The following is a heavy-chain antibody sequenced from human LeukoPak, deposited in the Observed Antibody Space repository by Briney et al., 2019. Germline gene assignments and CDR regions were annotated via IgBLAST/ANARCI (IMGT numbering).Heavy chain of an antibody. CDR2: VSYDGVYK. Sequence: GSLRLSCEASGFTFSSYAMHWVRQAPGKGLEWVAGVSYDGVYKYYPDSMEGRFTISRDNSKNTFYLQVSSLRSEDTAVYYCARGDDFWTFSPVGRTGGFDFWGHGTLVTVSS. J-gene: IGHJ3*01. V-gene: IGHV3-30-3*01. CDR1: GFTFSSYA. CDR3: ARGDDFWTFSPVGRTGGFDF. D-gene: IGHD3-3*01.